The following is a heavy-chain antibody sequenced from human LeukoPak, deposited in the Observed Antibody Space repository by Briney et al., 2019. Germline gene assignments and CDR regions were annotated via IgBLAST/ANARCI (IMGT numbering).Heavy chain of an antibody. J-gene: IGHJ4*02. CDR2: IHNDAATT. CDR1: GFGFGAYA. CDR3: AKGKGGTSFNYCFDY. V-gene: IGHV3-23*03. Sequence: PGGSLRLSCAASGFGFGAYAMIWVRQAPGKGLEWVSLIHNDAATTYYADSVRSRFTVSRDNSKNTLYLEMNSLRAEDTAVYYCAKGKGGTSFNYCFDYWGQGTPVSVSS. D-gene: IGHD2/OR15-2a*01.